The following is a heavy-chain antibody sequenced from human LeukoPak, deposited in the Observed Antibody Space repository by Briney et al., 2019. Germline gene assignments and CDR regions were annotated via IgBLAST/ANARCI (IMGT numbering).Heavy chain of an antibody. Sequence: ASVKVSCKASGGTFSSYAISWVRQAPGQGLEWMGRIIPILGIANYAQKFQGRVTITADKSTSTAYMELSSLRSEDTAVYYCASPLSSGWYFDYWGQGTLVTVSS. CDR3: ASPLSSGWYFDY. CDR2: IIPILGIA. D-gene: IGHD6-19*01. J-gene: IGHJ4*02. CDR1: GGTFSSYA. V-gene: IGHV1-69*04.